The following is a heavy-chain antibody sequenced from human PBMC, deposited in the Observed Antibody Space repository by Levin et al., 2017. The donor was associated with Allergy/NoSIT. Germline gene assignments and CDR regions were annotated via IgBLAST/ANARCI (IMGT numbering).Heavy chain of an antibody. CDR3: AKESSGNV. V-gene: IGHV3-66*01. Sequence: GGSLRLSCAASGFTVSNNYMTWVRQAPGKGLEWVSMIYSDGSTYYADSVKGRFSISRDHSKNTLYLQMNSLRAEDTAFYYCAKESSGNVWGQGSMVTVSS. CDR1: GFTVSNNY. CDR2: IYSDGST. D-gene: IGHD1-14*01. J-gene: IGHJ3*01.